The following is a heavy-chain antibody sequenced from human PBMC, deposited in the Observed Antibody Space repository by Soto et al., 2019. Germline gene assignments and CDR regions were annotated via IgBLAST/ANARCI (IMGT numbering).Heavy chain of an antibody. V-gene: IGHV1-24*01. D-gene: IGHD2-8*01. CDR3: SASVICTNGVCSNYYYYYMDV. Sequence: ASVKVSCKVSGYTLTELSMHWVRQAPGKGLEWMGGFDPEDGEAIYAQKFQGRVTMTEDTSTDTAYMELSSLRSEDTAVYYCSASVICTNGVCSNYYYYYMDVWGKGTTVTVSS. J-gene: IGHJ6*03. CDR2: FDPEDGEA. CDR1: GYTLTELS.